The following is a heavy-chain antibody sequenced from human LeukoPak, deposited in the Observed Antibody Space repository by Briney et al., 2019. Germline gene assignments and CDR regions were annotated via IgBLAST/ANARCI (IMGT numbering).Heavy chain of an antibody. CDR3: ARHGPSRIMATISFIDY. CDR2: IYYSGST. CDR1: GGSISSYY. J-gene: IGHJ4*02. V-gene: IGHV4-59*08. Sequence: SETLSLTCTVSGGSISSYYWSWIRQPPGKGLQWIGYIYYSGSTNYNPSLKSRVTISVDTSKNQFSLKLSSVTAADTAVYYCARHGPSRIMATISFIDYWGQGTLVTVSS. D-gene: IGHD5-12*01.